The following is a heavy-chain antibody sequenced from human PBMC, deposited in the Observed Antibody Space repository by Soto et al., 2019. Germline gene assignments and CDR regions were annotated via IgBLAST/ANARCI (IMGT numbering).Heavy chain of an antibody. Sequence: QVQLVQSGAEVTKPGESVKVSCKDYGYNFAIYYIHWVRRAHGQGLEWLGLINPSDGDEEYEETFPSRFIMTRDTSTNTDYMELSSLRSDDKDVYYCARRGAGNLGWFDSWGQGILVTVSS. J-gene: IGHJ5*01. V-gene: IGHV1-46*01. CDR1: GYNFAIYY. CDR2: INPSDGDE. D-gene: IGHD6-19*01. CDR3: ARRGAGNLGWFDS.